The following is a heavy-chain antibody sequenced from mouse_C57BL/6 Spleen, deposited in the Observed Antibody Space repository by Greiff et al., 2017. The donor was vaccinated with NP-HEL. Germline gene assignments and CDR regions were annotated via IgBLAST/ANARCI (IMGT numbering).Heavy chain of an antibody. J-gene: IGHJ1*03. V-gene: IGHV1-80*01. CDR1: GYAFSSYW. D-gene: IGHD2-1*01. CDR3: AREGNYGYFDV. CDR2: IYPGDGDT. Sequence: LQQSGASVKISCKASGYAFSSYWMNWVKQRPGKGLEWIGQIYPGDGDTNYNGKFKGKATLTADKSSSTAYMQLSSLTSEDSAVYFCAREGNYGYFDVWGTGTTVTVSS.